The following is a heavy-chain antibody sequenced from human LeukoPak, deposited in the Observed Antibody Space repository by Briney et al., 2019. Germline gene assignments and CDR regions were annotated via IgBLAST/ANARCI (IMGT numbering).Heavy chain of an antibody. CDR3: ARDFSGSAGYYYVL. J-gene: IGHJ4*02. Sequence: GGSLRLSCAASGFTFSSYAMHWVRQAPGKGLECVAVISYDGSNKYYADSVKGRFTISRDNSKNTLYLQMNSLRAEDTAVYYCARDFSGSAGYYYVLWGQGTLVTVSS. CDR2: ISYDGSNK. D-gene: IGHD3-10*02. V-gene: IGHV3-30-3*01. CDR1: GFTFSSYA.